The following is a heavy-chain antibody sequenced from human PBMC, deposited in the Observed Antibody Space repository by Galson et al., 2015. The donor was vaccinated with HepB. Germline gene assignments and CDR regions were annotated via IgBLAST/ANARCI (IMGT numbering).Heavy chain of an antibody. D-gene: IGHD6-19*01. J-gene: IGHJ4*02. Sequence: SLRLSCAASGFTFSTSAMHWIRQAPGKGLEWVALIYYDGNNKYYTDSVKGRFTISRDNSESTLYLQMDSLRPEDTAVYFCARDWTKYGSGFCDYWGPGTLVTVSS. CDR1: GFTFSTSA. V-gene: IGHV3-30-3*01. CDR2: IYYDGNNK. CDR3: ARDWTKYGSGFCDY.